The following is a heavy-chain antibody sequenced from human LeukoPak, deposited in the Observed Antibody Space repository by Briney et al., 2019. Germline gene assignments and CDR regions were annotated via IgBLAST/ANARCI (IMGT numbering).Heavy chain of an antibody. CDR3: AKGRIAAAGTDFQH. CDR1: GFTFDDYA. D-gene: IGHD6-13*01. V-gene: IGHV3-9*01. J-gene: IGHJ1*01. Sequence: GGSLRLSCAASGFTFDDYAMHWVRQAPGKGLEWVSGISWNSGSIGYADSVKGRFTISRDNAKNSLYLQMNSLRAEDTALYYCAKGRIAAAGTDFQHWGQGTLVTVSS. CDR2: ISWNSGSI.